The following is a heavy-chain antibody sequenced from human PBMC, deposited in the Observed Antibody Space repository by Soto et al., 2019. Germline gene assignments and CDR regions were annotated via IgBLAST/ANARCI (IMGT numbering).Heavy chain of an antibody. V-gene: IGHV3-33*01. D-gene: IGHD2-15*01. CDR3: ARDKLLGSTVGYYFDY. CDR1: GFTFNSYA. CDR2: IWYDGTNK. J-gene: IGHJ4*02. Sequence: QVQLVESGGGVVQPGRSLRLSCAASGFTFNSYAMHWVRQAPGKGLEWVTVIWYDGTNKYYADSVKGRFTISRDNSKNTLYLQMNSLRAEDTAVYYWARDKLLGSTVGYYFDYWGQGTLVTVSS.